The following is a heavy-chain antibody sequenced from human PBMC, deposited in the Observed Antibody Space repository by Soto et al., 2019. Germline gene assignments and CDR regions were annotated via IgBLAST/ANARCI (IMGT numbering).Heavy chain of an antibody. D-gene: IGHD6-6*01. CDR2: IYWDDDK. CDR3: AHRAGEAARLNWFDP. J-gene: IGHJ5*02. V-gene: IGHV2-5*02. Sequence: QITLKESGPTLVKPTQTLTLTCTFSGFSLSTSGVGVGWIRQPPGKALEWLALIYWDDDKRYSPSLKSRLTITKDTTKNQVVLTMTNMDPVDTATYYCAHRAGEAARLNWFDPWGQGTLVTVSS. CDR1: GFSLSTSGVG.